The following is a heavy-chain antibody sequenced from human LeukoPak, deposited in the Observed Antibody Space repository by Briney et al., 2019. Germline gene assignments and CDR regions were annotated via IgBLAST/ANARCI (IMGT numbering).Heavy chain of an antibody. CDR1: GDSISSYY. J-gene: IGHJ5*02. CDR2: IYYSGSGST. CDR3: ARAPYDILTGYNYYNWFDP. Sequence: SETLSLTCTVSGDSISSYYWSWIRQPPGKGLEWIGYIYYSGSGSTNYNPSLKSRVTISVDTSKNQFSLKLSSVTAADTAVYYCARAPYDILTGYNYYNWFDPWGQGTLVTVSS. D-gene: IGHD3-9*01. V-gene: IGHV4-59*01.